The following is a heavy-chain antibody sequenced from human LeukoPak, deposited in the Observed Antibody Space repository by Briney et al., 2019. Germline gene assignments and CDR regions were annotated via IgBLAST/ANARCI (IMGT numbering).Heavy chain of an antibody. CDR1: GFTFSSHP. J-gene: IGHJ4*02. V-gene: IGHV3-30-3*01. CDR3: VREPGPGYFDY. D-gene: IGHD6-13*01. Sequence: GGSLRLSCAASGFTFSSHPMHWVRQAPGKGLEWVAVILQDGSERHYIDSVKGRFTISRDNSRNTLYLEMNSLRAGDTAVYYCVREPGPGYFDYWGRGTLVTVSS. CDR2: ILQDGSER.